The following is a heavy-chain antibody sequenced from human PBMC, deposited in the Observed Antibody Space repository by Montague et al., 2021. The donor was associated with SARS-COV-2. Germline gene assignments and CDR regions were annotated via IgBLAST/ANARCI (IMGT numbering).Heavy chain of an antibody. CDR3: ARSESHSEILPGQIWTQTFHGLHF. CDR2: INYSGIN. CDR1: GGSIRSDY. Sequence: SETLSLTCTVSGGSIRSDYWSWIRQPPGKGLEWIGYINYSGINTYNPSLQSRVTILVDTSKNQFSLKLSSVSAADTAVYYCARSESHSEILPGQIWTQTFHGLHFWGQRTSVTVSS. V-gene: IGHV4-59*01. D-gene: IGHD3-9*01. J-gene: IGHJ6*02.